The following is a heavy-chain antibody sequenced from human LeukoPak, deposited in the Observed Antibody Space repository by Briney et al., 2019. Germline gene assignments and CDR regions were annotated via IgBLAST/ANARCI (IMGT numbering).Heavy chain of an antibody. CDR3: AKLKQWQPQRYFFEY. V-gene: IGHV3-23*01. J-gene: IGHJ4*02. CDR2: FSGTSST. Sequence: PGGSLRLSCAASGSTFSSYAMSWVRQAPGKGLEWVSTFSGTSSTSYADAVKGRVTISRDNSKNTLYLQLNSLRAEDTAVYYCAKLKQWQPQRYFFEYWGQGALVTVAS. D-gene: IGHD6-19*01. CDR1: GSTFSSYA.